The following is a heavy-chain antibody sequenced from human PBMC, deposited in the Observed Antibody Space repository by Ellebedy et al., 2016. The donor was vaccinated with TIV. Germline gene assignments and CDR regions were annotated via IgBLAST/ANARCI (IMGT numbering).Heavy chain of an antibody. CDR3: ANMAWGNEDYSVDS. CDR2: IANDGRNK. Sequence: GESLKISCAASGFLFNQYGMHWVRQAPGKGLEWVAVIANDGRNKYYGDSVKGRFTISRDNFKNTLYLQMNSLKVEDTAVYYCANMAWGNEDYSVDSWGQGTLVTVSS. V-gene: IGHV3-30*18. CDR1: GFLFNQYG. J-gene: IGHJ5*01. D-gene: IGHD2-21*01.